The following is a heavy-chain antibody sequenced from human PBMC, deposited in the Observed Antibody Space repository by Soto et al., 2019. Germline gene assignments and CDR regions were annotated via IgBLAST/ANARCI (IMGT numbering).Heavy chain of an antibody. CDR2: IKHSGSS. CDR1: AGSFSHYY. J-gene: IGHJ3*02. D-gene: IGHD6-19*01. V-gene: IGHV4-34*01. CDR3: ARGGSSDWQVALDI. Sequence: KASETLSLTCAVYAGSFSHYYWNWIRQSPGKGLEWIGKIKHSGSSNYNPSLRSRVSISVDMSKNQFSLRLTSVTAADTAVYYCARGGSSDWQVALDIWGQGTMGTVSS.